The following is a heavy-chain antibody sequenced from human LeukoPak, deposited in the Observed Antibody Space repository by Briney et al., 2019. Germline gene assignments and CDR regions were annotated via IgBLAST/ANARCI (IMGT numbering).Heavy chain of an antibody. CDR3: ARQSKVAGTEDY. V-gene: IGHV4-34*01. Sequence: SETLSLTCAVYGGSFSGYYWSWIRQPPGKGLEWIGEINHSGSTNYNPSLKSRVTISVDTSKNQLSLKLSSVTAADTAVYYCARQSKVAGTEDYWGQGTLVTVSS. J-gene: IGHJ4*02. D-gene: IGHD6-19*01. CDR2: INHSGST. CDR1: GGSFSGYY.